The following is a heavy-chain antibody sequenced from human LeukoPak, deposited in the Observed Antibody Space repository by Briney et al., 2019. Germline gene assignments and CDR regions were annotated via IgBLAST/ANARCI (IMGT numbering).Heavy chain of an antibody. CDR1: GFTFSDYY. CDR2: ISSSSSYI. D-gene: IGHD6-13*01. CDR3: ARDPPLGGIAAAAPFGGY. J-gene: IGHJ4*02. V-gene: IGHV3-11*06. Sequence: GGSLRLSCAASGFTFSDYYMSWIRQAPGKGLEWVSSISSSSSYIYYADSVKGRFTISRDNAKNSLYLQMNSLRAEDTAVYYCARDPPLGGIAAAAPFGGYWGQGTLVTVSS.